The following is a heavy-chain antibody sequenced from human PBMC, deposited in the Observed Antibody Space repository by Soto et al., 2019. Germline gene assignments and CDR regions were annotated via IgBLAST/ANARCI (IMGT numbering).Heavy chain of an antibody. D-gene: IGHD5-18*01. CDR3: ATLGAAYSYGINFDY. J-gene: IGHJ4*02. Sequence: SVKVSCKASGGTFSSYAISWVRQAPVQGLEWMGGIIPIFGTANYAQKFQGRVTITADESTSTAYMELSSLRSEDTAVYYCATLGAAYSYGINFDYWGQGTMVTVSS. CDR1: GGTFSSYA. CDR2: IIPIFGTA. V-gene: IGHV1-69*13.